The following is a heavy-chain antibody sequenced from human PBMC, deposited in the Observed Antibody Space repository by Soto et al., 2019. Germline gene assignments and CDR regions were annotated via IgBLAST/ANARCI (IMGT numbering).Heavy chain of an antibody. J-gene: IGHJ4*02. CDR1: GGSISSGGYY. D-gene: IGHD4-17*01. CDR3: ARGHYGDYSELDY. Sequence: PSETLSLTCTVSGGSISSGGYYWSWIRQHPGKGLEWIGYIYYSGSTYYNPSLKSRVTISVDTSKNQFSLKLSSVTAADTAVYYCARGHYGDYSELDYWGQGTLVTVSS. CDR2: IYYSGST. V-gene: IGHV4-31*03.